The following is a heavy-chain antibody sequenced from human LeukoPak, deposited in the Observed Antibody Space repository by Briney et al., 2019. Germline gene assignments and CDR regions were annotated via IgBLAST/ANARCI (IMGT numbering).Heavy chain of an antibody. CDR2: INPNSGGT. CDR3: AREPVYYDSSGYYSVENDAFDI. Sequence: ASVKVSCKASGYTFTGYYMHWVRQAPGQGLEWMGWINPNSGGTNYAQKFQGRVTMTRDTSISTAYMELSRLRSDDTAVYYCAREPVYYDSSGYYSVENDAFDIWGQGTMVTVSS. D-gene: IGHD3-22*01. V-gene: IGHV1-2*02. J-gene: IGHJ3*02. CDR1: GYTFTGYY.